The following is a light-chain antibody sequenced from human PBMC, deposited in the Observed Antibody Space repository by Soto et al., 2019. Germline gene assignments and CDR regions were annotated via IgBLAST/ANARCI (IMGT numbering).Light chain of an antibody. CDR3: QHYNNYPWT. Sequence: DIQMTQSPSTLSASVGDRVTITCRARQSISSWLAWYQQKTGKAPKVLIYKASSLESGVPSRFSGSGSGTEFTLTISSLQPDDFATYYGQHYNNYPWTVGQGTKVEIK. CDR1: QSISSW. V-gene: IGKV1-5*03. CDR2: KAS. J-gene: IGKJ1*01.